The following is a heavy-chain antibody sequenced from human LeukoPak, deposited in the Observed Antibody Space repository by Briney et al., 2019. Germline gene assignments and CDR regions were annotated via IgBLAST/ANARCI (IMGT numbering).Heavy chain of an antibody. CDR3: ARVSGDSSGYHFDY. CDR1: GGSISSGGYS. J-gene: IGHJ4*02. Sequence: SETLSLTCAVSGGSISSGGYSWSWIRQPPGKGLEWIGYIYYSGSTNYNPSLKSRVTISVDTSKNQFSLKLSSVTAADTAVYYCARVSGDSSGYHFDYWGQGTLVTVSS. V-gene: IGHV4-61*08. D-gene: IGHD3-22*01. CDR2: IYYSGST.